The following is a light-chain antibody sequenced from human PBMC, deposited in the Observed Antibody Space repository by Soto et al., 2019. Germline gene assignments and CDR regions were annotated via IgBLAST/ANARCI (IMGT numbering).Light chain of an antibody. CDR1: QSVSSH. CDR2: GAS. V-gene: IGKV3-11*01. J-gene: IGKJ4*01. CDR3: QQRGVWPLT. Sequence: EIVMTQSPDTLFVSLGEGSTLSCRASQSVSSHLAWYQHKPGQAPRLLIYGASTRASGIPARFSGSGSETDFTLTISSLEPEDFAVYYCQQRGVWPLTFGGGTTGDIK.